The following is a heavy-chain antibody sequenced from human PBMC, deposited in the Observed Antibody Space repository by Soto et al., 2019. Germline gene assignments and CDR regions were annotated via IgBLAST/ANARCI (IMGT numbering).Heavy chain of an antibody. CDR3: ARAFAGFGAYWYFDL. Sequence: SETLSLTCTVSGGSITDYYWSWIRQPPGKALEWIGYGYHSVSIHYNPSLKTRVTISVDTSENQFSLGLSSVTAADTAVYYCARAFAGFGAYWYFDLWGRGTLVTVSS. V-gene: IGHV4-59*01. CDR2: GYHSVSI. J-gene: IGHJ2*01. CDR1: GGSITDYY. D-gene: IGHD3-16*01.